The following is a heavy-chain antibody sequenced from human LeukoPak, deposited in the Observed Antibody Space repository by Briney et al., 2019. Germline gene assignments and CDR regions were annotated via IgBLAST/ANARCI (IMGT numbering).Heavy chain of an antibody. CDR3: ARYCSGGSCYSGGRYYYGMDV. V-gene: IGHV4-31*03. J-gene: IGHJ6*02. CDR2: ISYSGST. Sequence: SETLSLTCTVSGGSISSGGYYWSWIRQHPGKGLEWIGYISYSGSTYYNPSLTSRVTISVDTSKNQFSLKLSSVTAADTAVYYCARYCSGGSCYSGGRYYYGMDVWGQGTTVTVSS. CDR1: GGSISSGGYY. D-gene: IGHD2-15*01.